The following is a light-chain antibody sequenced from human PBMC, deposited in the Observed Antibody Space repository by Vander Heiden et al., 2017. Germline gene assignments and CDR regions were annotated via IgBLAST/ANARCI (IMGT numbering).Light chain of an antibody. CDR1: QSVSSN. Sequence: SPATLPVSPGERATLSCRASQSVSSNLAWYQQKPGQAPRLLIYGASTRATGIPARFSGSGSGTEFTLTISSLQSEDFAVYYCQQYNNWPMYTFGQGTKLEIK. CDR3: QQYNNWPMYT. J-gene: IGKJ2*01. V-gene: IGKV3-15*01. CDR2: GAS.